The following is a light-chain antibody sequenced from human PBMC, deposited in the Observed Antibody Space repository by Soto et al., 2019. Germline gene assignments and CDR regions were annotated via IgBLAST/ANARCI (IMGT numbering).Light chain of an antibody. CDR3: SSYTSSSTRGVV. V-gene: IGLV2-14*01. Sequence: QSALTQPASVSGSPGQSITIYCTGTSSDVGGYNYVSWYQQHPGKAPKLMIYEVSNRPSGVSNRFSGSKSGNTASLTISGLQAEDEADYYCSSYTSSSTRGVVFGGGTKLTVL. J-gene: IGLJ2*01. CDR1: SSDVGGYNY. CDR2: EVS.